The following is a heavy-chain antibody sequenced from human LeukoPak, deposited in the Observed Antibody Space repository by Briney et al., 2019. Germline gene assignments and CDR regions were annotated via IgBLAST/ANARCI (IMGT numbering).Heavy chain of an antibody. V-gene: IGHV3-66*01. CDR2: IYTGGST. D-gene: IGHD3-9*01. CDR3: AKAENWRGYFDWLLFFDY. J-gene: IGHJ4*02. Sequence: GGSLRLSYAASGFTVSSNYMSWVRQAPGKGLEWVSIIYTGGSTYYADSVKGRFTISRDNSKNTLYLQMNSLRAEDTAVYYCAKAENWRGYFDWLLFFDYWGQGTLVTVSS. CDR1: GFTVSSNY.